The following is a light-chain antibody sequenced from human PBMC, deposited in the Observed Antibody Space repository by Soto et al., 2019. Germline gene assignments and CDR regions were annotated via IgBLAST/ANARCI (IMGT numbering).Light chain of an antibody. V-gene: IGKV3-11*01. CDR2: DAS. CDR1: QSVSSNY. Sequence: LTQSPGTLSLSPGEGVTLSCRASQSVSSNYLAWYQQKPGQAPRLLIYDASNRATGIPARFSGSGSGTDFTLTISSLEPEDFAVYYCQQRSNWPPWTFGQGTKVDIK. J-gene: IGKJ1*01. CDR3: QQRSNWPPWT.